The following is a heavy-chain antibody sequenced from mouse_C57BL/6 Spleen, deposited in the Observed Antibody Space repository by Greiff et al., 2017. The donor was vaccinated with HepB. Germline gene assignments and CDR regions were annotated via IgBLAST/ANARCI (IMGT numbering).Heavy chain of an antibody. CDR3: TCYYYGSS. J-gene: IGHJ3*01. CDR1: GFNIKDDY. V-gene: IGHV14-4*01. CDR2: IDPENGDT. Sequence: EVQLQQSGAELVRPGASVKLSCTASGFNIKDDYMHWVKQRPEQGLEWIGWIDPENGDTEYASKFQGKATITADTSSNTAYLQLSSLTAEDTAVYYCTCYYYGSSWGQGTLVTVSA. D-gene: IGHD1-1*01.